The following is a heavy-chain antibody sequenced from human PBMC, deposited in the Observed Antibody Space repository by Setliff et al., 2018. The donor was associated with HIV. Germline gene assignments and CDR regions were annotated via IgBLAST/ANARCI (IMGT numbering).Heavy chain of an antibody. CDR2: INTNTGNP. CDR1: GYTFTSYA. J-gene: IGHJ6*02. Sequence: ASVKVSCKASGYTFTSYAMNWVRQAPGQGLEWMGWINTNTGNPTYAQGFTGRFVFSLDTSVSTAYLQINSLKAEDTAVYYCARALVYGDYPPGELYYYYGMDVWGQGTTVTVSS. D-gene: IGHD4-17*01. CDR3: ARALVYGDYPPGELYYYYGMDV. V-gene: IGHV7-4-1*02.